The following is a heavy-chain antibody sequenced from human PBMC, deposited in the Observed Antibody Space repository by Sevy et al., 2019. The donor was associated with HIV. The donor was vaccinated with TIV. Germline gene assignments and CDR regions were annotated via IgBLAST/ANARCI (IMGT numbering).Heavy chain of an antibody. J-gene: IGHJ6*02. D-gene: IGHD3-3*01. V-gene: IGHV3-64D*09. CDR2: ISISGSGT. CDR3: VKDAIFYDSSSGYRPFYYYGLDV. Sequence: GGSLRLSCSASGFTFSGSALHWVRQAPGKGLEYVSVISISGSGTSYAESVKGRFTISRDNSKNTLYLQMRSLRTEDTAVYYCVKDAIFYDSSSGYRPFYYYGLDVWGQGTSVTVSS. CDR1: GFTFSGSA.